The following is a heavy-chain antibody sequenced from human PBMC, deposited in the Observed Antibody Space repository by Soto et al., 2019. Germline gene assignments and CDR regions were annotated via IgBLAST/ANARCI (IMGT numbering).Heavy chain of an antibody. CDR3: ARTAGGNDGALAP. J-gene: IGHJ5*02. CDR1: RDSMKSYS. CDR2: IIPIFGTA. D-gene: IGHD5-12*01. Sequence: SVEIGFEAFRDSMKSYSIVGLLQSPGQGLEWMGGIIPIFGTANYAQKFQGRVTITADESTSTAYMELSSLRSEDTAVYYCARTAGGNDGALAPCAWGTLVTVSS. V-gene: IGHV1-69*13.